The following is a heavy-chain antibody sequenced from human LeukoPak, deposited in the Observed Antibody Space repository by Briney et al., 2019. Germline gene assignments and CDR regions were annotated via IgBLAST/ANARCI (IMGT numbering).Heavy chain of an antibody. CDR2: ISSSGRNI. CDR1: GDTFSTYE. CDR3: ERVGGSGSYFDY. D-gene: IGHD3-10*01. Sequence: GGSLRLSCAPPGDTFSTYEFNWVRQAPGKGLEWVSYISSSGRNIYYADSVKGRFTISRDNAKNSLYLPMYNLRAQHTAVYYCERVGGSGSYFDYWGQGTLVTVSS. V-gene: IGHV3-48*03. J-gene: IGHJ4*02.